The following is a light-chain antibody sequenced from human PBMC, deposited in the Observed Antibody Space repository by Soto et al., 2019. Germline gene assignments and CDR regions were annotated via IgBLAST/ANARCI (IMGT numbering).Light chain of an antibody. CDR3: QQRSNCPS. V-gene: IGKV3-11*01. CDR2: DAS. J-gene: IGKJ5*01. Sequence: IVMRQTPATRSLSPGERATLSCRASQSVSSYLAWYQQRPGQAPRLLIYDASNRATGIPARFSGSGSGTDFTLTISSLEPEDFAVYYCQQRSNCPSVGHGTRLEI. CDR1: QSVSSY.